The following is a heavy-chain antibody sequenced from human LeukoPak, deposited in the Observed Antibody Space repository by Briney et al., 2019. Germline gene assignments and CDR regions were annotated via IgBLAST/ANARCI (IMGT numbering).Heavy chain of an antibody. D-gene: IGHD3-3*01. J-gene: IGHJ5*02. Sequence: TGGSLRLSCAASGFTFSSYAMSWIRQPPGKGLEWIGSIYYSGSTYYNPSLKSRVTISVDTSKNQFSLKLSSVTAADTAVYYRARTYYDFWSGYYDNHYNWFGPWGQGTLVTVSS. CDR2: IYYSGST. CDR3: ARTYYDFWSGYYDNHYNWFGP. V-gene: IGHV4-39*01. CDR1: GFTFSSYA.